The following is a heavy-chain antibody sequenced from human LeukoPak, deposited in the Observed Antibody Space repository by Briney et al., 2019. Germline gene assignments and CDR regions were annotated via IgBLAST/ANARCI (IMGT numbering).Heavy chain of an antibody. CDR2: ISAYSGDT. J-gene: IGHJ4*02. Sequence: ASVKVSCKASGYTFTDYGLSWVRQAPGQGLQWMGWISAYSGDTKYAQNLQGRVTMTTDTSTNTAYMELRRLRFDDTAVYYCAREFLDLWSPYYYFDYWGQGTLVTVSS. CDR1: GYTFTDYG. CDR3: AREFLDLWSPYYYFDY. D-gene: IGHD3-3*01. V-gene: IGHV1-18*01.